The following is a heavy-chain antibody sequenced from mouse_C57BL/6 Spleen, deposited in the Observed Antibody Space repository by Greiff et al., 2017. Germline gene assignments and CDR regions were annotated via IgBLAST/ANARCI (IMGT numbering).Heavy chain of an antibody. CDR2: ISSGSSTI. Sequence: EVHLVESGGGLVKPGGSLKLSCAASGFTFSDYGMHWVRQAPEKGLEWVAYISSGSSTIYYADTVKGRFTISRDNAKNTLFLQMTSLRSEDTAMYYCASPLTGTGFAYWGQGTLVTVSA. D-gene: IGHD4-1*01. CDR1: GFTFSDYG. V-gene: IGHV5-17*01. CDR3: ASPLTGTGFAY. J-gene: IGHJ3*01.